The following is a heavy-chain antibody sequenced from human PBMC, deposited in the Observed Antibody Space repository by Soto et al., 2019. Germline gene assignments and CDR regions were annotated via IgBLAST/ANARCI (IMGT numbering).Heavy chain of an antibody. CDR3: ARHQDYARAFDI. CDR2: IIPIFGTA. CDR1: GGTFSSYA. V-gene: IGHV1-69*13. D-gene: IGHD4-17*01. Sequence: SVKVSCKASGGTFSSYAISWVRQAPGQGLEWMGGIIPIFGTANYAQKFQGRVTITADESTSTAYMELSSLRSEDTAVYYCARHQDYARAFDIWGQGTMVTVSS. J-gene: IGHJ3*02.